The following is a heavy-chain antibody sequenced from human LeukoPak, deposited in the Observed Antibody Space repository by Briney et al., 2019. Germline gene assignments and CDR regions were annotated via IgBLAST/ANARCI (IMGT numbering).Heavy chain of an antibody. CDR3: ASRDYFDY. J-gene: IGHJ4*02. CDR1: GITLNGYP. Sequence: GGSLRLSCAASGITLNGYPMTWVRQAPGKGLEWVSYITADSGTTYYADSVKGRFTISRDNAKNSLYLQMNSLRDEDTAVYYCASRDYFDYWGQGTLVTVSS. V-gene: IGHV3-48*02. CDR2: ITADSGTT.